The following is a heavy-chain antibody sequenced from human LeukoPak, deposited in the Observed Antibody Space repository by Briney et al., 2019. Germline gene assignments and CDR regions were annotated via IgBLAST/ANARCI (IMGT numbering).Heavy chain of an antibody. D-gene: IGHD5-18*01. CDR3: ARSSGYSYMYYFDY. V-gene: IGHV1-2*02. J-gene: IGHJ4*02. CDR1: GYTFTDYY. CDR2: INPNSGGT. Sequence: ASVKVSCKGSGYTFTDYYMHWVRQAPGQGLEWMGWINPNSGGTYYAQKFQGRVTLTRDTTISAAYMALTSLRSDDTAVYYCARSSGYSYMYYFDYWGQGTLVTASS.